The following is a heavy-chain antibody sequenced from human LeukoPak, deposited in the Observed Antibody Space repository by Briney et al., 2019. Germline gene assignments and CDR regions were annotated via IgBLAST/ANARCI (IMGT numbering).Heavy chain of an antibody. J-gene: IGHJ3*02. CDR1: GFTFSRYA. CDR2: IWYDGSNK. D-gene: IGHD5-18*01. CDR3: AREADTAMVSMNAFDI. V-gene: IGHV3-33*01. Sequence: TGGSLRLSCAASGFTFSRYAMHWVRQAPGKGLEWVAVIWYDGSNKYYADSVKGRFTISRDNSKNTLYLQMNSLRAEDTAVYYCAREADTAMVSMNAFDIWGQGTMVTVSS.